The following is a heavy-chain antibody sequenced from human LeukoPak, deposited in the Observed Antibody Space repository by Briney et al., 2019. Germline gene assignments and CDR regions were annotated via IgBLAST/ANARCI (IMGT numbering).Heavy chain of an antibody. D-gene: IGHD3-22*01. V-gene: IGHV3-21*04. CDR3: ARVHYYSDSRGYHGDDAFDF. J-gene: IGHJ3*01. CDR1: GFPFRSFS. CDR2: ISSSSTYI. Sequence: TGGSLRLSCVASGFPFRSFSMNWVRQAPGKGLEWVSSISSSSTYIYYADSVKGRFTISRDNSKNTLYLQMHSLRADDTAVYFCARVHYYSDSRGYHGDDAFDFWGQGTKVTVSS.